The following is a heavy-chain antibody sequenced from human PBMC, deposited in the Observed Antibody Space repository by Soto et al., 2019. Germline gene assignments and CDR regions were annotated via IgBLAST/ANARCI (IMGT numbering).Heavy chain of an antibody. D-gene: IGHD2-2*01. CDR3: ARHAVSLVPAAMMIDY. CDR1: GGSISSYY. J-gene: IGHJ4*02. V-gene: IGHV4-59*08. Sequence: SETLSLTCTVSGGSISSYYWSWIRQPPGKGLEWIGYIYYSGSTNYNPSLKSRVTISVDTSKNQFSLKLSSVTAADTAVYYCARHAVSLVPAAMMIDYWGQGTLVTASS. CDR2: IYYSGST.